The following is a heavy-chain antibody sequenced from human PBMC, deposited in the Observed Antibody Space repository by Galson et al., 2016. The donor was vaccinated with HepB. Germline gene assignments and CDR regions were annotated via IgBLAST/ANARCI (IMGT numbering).Heavy chain of an antibody. CDR2: ISRSGDST. V-gene: IGHV3-23*01. CDR3: VQGSTAPAV. CDR1: GFTFSNYG. Sequence: SLRLSCAASGFTFSNYGMTWVRQAPGKGLEVVSSISRSGDSTDYADSVKDRFTISRDNSKNTLSLQMNSLTADDTDIYYCVQGSTAPAVWGKGTTVTASS. J-gene: IGHJ6*03. D-gene: IGHD1-26*01.